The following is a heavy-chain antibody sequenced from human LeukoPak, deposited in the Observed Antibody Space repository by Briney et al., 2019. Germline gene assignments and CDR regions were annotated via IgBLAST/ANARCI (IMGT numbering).Heavy chain of an antibody. CDR2: ISYDGSNK. Sequence: PGGSLRLSCAASGFTFSSYSMHWVRQAPGKGLEWVAVISYDGSNKYYADSVKGRFTISRDNSKNTLYLQMNSLRAEDTAVYYCAKETFATVTTNNPFDYWGQGTLVTVSS. CDR1: GFTFSSYS. V-gene: IGHV3-30*18. CDR3: AKETFATVTTNNPFDY. D-gene: IGHD4-17*01. J-gene: IGHJ4*02.